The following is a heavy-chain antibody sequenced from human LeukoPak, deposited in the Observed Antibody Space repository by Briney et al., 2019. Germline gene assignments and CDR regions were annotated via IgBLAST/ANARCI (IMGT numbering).Heavy chain of an antibody. V-gene: IGHV3-11*04. Sequence: PGGSLRLSCAASGFTFSDYYMSWIRQAPGKGLEWVSYISSSGSMISDADSVKGRFTISRDNAKKSLYLQMNSLRAEDTAVYYCARDEYIHGDLTNFDSWGQRTLVIVSS. CDR3: ARDEYIHGDLTNFDS. D-gene: IGHD4-17*01. CDR2: ISSSGSMI. J-gene: IGHJ4*02. CDR1: GFTFSDYY.